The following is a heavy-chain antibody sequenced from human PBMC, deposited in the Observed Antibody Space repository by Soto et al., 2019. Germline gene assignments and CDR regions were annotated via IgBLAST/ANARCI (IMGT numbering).Heavy chain of an antibody. CDR2: IYPGASDT. Sequence: PGESLRISLEGFGYLFMTYSIAWVRQMPGRGLEWMGFIYPGASDTRYSTSFQGQVTISADKSVNTAYLQWSSLKASDTAMYYWARRTGASGSGMDVWGQGTTVMVFS. V-gene: IGHV5-51*01. J-gene: IGHJ6*02. CDR1: GYLFMTYS. D-gene: IGHD2-8*02. CDR3: ARRTGASGSGMDV.